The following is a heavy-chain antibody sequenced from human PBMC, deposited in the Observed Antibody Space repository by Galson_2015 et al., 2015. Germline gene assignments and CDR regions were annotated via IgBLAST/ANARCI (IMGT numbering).Heavy chain of an antibody. CDR2: IYSGGST. Sequence: SLRLSCAVSGFTVSSNYMNWVRQAPGKGLEWVSVIYSGGSTYYADSVKGRFPISRDNSKNTLYLQMNSLRAEDTAVYYCASVEMATSTFDYWGQGTLVTVSS. J-gene: IGHJ4*02. V-gene: IGHV3-53*01. CDR1: GFTVSSNY. CDR3: ASVEMATSTFDY. D-gene: IGHD5-24*01.